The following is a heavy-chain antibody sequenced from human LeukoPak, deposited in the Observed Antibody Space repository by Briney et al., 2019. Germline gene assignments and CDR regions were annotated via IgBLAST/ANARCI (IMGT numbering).Heavy chain of an antibody. Sequence: GGSLRLSCAASGFPFSSYAMSWVRQAPGKGLEWVSAISASGGSTYYADSVKGRFTISRDNSKNTLYLQMDSLRAEDTAVYYCAKDPTAVTPNDAFDIWGQGTMVTVYS. V-gene: IGHV3-23*01. CDR3: AKDPTAVTPNDAFDI. CDR2: ISASGGST. CDR1: GFPFSSYA. D-gene: IGHD4-17*01. J-gene: IGHJ3*02.